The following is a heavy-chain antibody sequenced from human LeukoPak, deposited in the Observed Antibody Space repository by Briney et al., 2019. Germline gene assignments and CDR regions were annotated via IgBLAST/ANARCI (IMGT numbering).Heavy chain of an antibody. CDR2: IYPGDSDT. J-gene: IGHJ4*02. CDR1: GYSFTSYW. CDR3: ARHCSGGSCYPSGTDY. D-gene: IGHD2-15*01. Sequence: GESLKISCKGSGYSFTSYWIGWVRPMPGKGLEWMGIIYPGDSDTRYSPSFQGQVTISADKSISTAYLQWSSLKASDTAMYYCARHCSGGSCYPSGTDYWGRGTLVTVSS. V-gene: IGHV5-51*01.